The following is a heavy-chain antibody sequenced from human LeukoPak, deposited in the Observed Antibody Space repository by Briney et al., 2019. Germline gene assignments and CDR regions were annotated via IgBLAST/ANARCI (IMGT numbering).Heavy chain of an antibody. CDR2: INPNSGGT. V-gene: IGHV1-2*02. D-gene: IGHD5-18*01. Sequence: GASVKVSCKASGYTFTSYHMHWVRQAPGQGLEWMGWINPNSGGTNYAQKFQGRVTMTRDTSISTAYMELSRLRSDDTAVYYCARDHGPMVTTFCDYWGQGTLVTVSS. J-gene: IGHJ4*02. CDR1: GYTFTSYH. CDR3: ARDHGPMVTTFCDY.